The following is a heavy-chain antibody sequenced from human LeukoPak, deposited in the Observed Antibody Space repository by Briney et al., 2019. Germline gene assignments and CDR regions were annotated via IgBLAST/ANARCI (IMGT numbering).Heavy chain of an antibody. D-gene: IGHD2-15*01. Sequence: GGSLRLSCAVSGFTLTNHGVSWVRQAPGKGLEWVSIITGTGGKYYGDSVKGRFVLSRDNFKNTVYMQMSSLGAEDTATYYCAKDYCRDGNCPFPFLDSWGQGTLVTVSS. CDR2: ITGTGGK. J-gene: IGHJ5*01. CDR1: GFTLTNHG. V-gene: IGHV3-23*01. CDR3: AKDYCRDGNCPFPFLDS.